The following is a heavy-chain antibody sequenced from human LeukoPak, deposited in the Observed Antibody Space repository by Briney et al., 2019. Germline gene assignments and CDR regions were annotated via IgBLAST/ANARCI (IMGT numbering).Heavy chain of an antibody. V-gene: IGHV3-30*03. J-gene: IGHJ4*02. D-gene: IGHD1-26*01. CDR1: GFTFSSYG. CDR3: AREGGYSGSYRDCYFDY. CDR2: ISYDGSNK. Sequence: GSLRLSCAASGFTFSSYGMHWVRQAPGKGLEWVAVISYDGSNKYYADSVKGRFTISRDSSKNTLYLQMNSLRAEDTAVYYCAREGGYSGSYRDCYFDYWGQGTLVTVSS.